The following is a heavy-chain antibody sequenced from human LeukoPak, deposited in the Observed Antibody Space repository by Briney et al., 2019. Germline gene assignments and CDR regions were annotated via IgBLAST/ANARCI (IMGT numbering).Heavy chain of an antibody. CDR3: ARHSGSYLKSALHI. J-gene: IGHJ3*02. CDR1: GGSISSSSYY. D-gene: IGHD1-26*01. CDR2: MYYSGST. V-gene: IGHV4-39*01. Sequence: PSETLSLTCTVSGGSISSSSYYWGWIRQPPGKWLEWIGSMYYSGSTYYNPSLKSRVTISVDTSKNQFSLELTSVTAADTAVYYCARHSGSYLKSALHIWGQGTMVTVSS.